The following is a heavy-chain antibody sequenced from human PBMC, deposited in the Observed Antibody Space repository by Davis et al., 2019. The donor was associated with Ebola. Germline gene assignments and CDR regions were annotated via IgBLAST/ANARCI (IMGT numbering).Heavy chain of an antibody. CDR3: ASGLDY. Sequence: GESLKISCAASGFTFSGYAMSWVRQAPGKGLEWVSTISKTSVYTYYAESVKGRFTISRDNAKNSLYLQMDGLRVEDTAVYYCASGLDYWGQGSLVTVSS. CDR2: ISKTSVYT. V-gene: IGHV3-21*01. CDR1: GFTFSGYA. J-gene: IGHJ4*02.